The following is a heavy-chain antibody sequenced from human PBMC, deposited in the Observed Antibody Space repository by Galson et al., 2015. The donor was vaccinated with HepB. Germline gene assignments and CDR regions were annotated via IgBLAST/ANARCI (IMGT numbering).Heavy chain of an antibody. V-gene: IGHV3-7*03. CDR3: AREKYSSGWYDPHFDY. J-gene: IGHJ4*02. CDR1: GFTFSSYW. Sequence: SLRLSCAASGFTFSSYWMSWVRQAPGKGLEWVANIKQDGSEKYYVDSVKGRFTISRDNAKNSLYLQMNSLRAEDTAVYYCAREKYSSGWYDPHFDYWGQGTLVTVSS. D-gene: IGHD6-19*01. CDR2: IKQDGSEK.